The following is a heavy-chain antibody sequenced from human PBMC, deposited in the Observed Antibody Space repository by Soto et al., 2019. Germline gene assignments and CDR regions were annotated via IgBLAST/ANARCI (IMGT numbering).Heavy chain of an antibody. J-gene: IGHJ4*02. V-gene: IGHV3-30*18. CDR2: ISYDGSNK. CDR1: GFTFSSYG. CDR3: AKEEGGFLWFGELLPNYFDY. Sequence: QVQLVESGGGVVQPGRSLRLSCAASGFTFSSYGMHWVRQAPGKGLEWVAVISYDGSNKYYADSVKGRVTISRDNSKNTVYMQMNSLRAEETAVYYCAKEEGGFLWFGELLPNYFDYWGQGTLVNVSS. D-gene: IGHD3-10*01.